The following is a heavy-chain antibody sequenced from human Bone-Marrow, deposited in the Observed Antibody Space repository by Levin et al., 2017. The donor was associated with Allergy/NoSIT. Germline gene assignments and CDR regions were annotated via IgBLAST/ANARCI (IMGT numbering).Heavy chain of an antibody. CDR1: GYTFSTHW. D-gene: IGHD4/OR15-4a*01. CDR2: IYPDDSDV. Sequence: GESLKISCKGSGYTFSTHWIGWVRQMPGKGLEWMGIIYPDDSDVRSSPSFQGRVTLSVDKSIRTAYLHWSSLRASDTAIYYCARHPRGYGASHDAVDVWGQGTTVTVSS. V-gene: IGHV5-51*01. CDR3: ARHPRGYGASHDAVDV. J-gene: IGHJ3*01.